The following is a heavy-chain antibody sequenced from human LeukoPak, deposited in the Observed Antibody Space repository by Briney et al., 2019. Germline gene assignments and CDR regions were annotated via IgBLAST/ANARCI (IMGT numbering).Heavy chain of an antibody. J-gene: IGHJ5*02. CDR2: IYPGDSDT. D-gene: IGHD3-10*01. V-gene: IGHV5-51*01. CDR3: ARGIYGSGSYYNVFDWFDP. CDR1: GYSLTSYW. Sequence: GESLKISCKGSGYSLTSYWIGWVRQMPGKGLESIGIIYPGDSDTRYCPFFQGHVTISVDKSSSTDYLQWSSVKASDTAMYYCARGIYGSGSYYNVFDWFDPWGQGTLVTVSS.